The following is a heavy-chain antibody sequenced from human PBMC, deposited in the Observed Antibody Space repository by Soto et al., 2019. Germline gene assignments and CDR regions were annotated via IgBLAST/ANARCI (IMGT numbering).Heavy chain of an antibody. J-gene: IGHJ4*02. CDR2: ISGSGGST. V-gene: IGHV3-23*01. D-gene: IGHD3-10*01. CDR1: GFTFSSYA. Sequence: EVQLLESGGGLVQPGGSLRLSCAASGFTFSSYAMSWVRQAPGKGLEWVSAISGSGGSTYYADSVKGRFTLSRDNSKNTLYLQMNSLRGEDTAVYYWAKAGLPLGGFVDYWGQGTLVTVSS. CDR3: AKAGLPLGGFVDY.